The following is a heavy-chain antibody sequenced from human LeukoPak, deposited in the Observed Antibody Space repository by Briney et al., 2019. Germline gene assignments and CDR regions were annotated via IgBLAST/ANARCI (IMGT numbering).Heavy chain of an antibody. D-gene: IGHD6-19*01. CDR2: ISSSSSYI. V-gene: IGHV3-21*01. J-gene: IGHJ6*02. CDR3: AGMSIAVTNLKYGMDV. CDR1: GFTFSSYS. Sequence: PGGSLRLYCAASGFTFSSYSMNWVRQAPGKGLEWVSSISSSSSYIYYADSVKGRFTISRDNAKNSLYLQMNSLRAEDTAVYYRAGMSIAVTNLKYGMDVWGQGTTVTVSS.